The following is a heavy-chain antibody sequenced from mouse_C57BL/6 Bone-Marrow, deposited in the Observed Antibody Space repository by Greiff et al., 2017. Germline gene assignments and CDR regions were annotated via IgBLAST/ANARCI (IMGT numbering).Heavy chain of an antibody. CDR2: IYPRSGNT. D-gene: IGHD1-1*01. CDR3: ARQTTTVAPHYYAMDY. V-gene: IGHV1-81*01. CDR1: GYTFTSYG. J-gene: IGHJ4*01. Sequence: QVHVKQSGAELARPGASVKLSCKASGYTFTSYGISWVKQRTGQGLEWIGEIYPRSGNTYYNEKFKGKATLTADKSSSTAYMELRSLTSEDSAVYFCARQTTTVAPHYYAMDYWGQGTSVTVSS.